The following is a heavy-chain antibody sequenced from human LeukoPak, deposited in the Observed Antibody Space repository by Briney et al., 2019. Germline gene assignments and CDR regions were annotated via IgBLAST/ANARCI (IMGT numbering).Heavy chain of an antibody. D-gene: IGHD3-22*01. CDR3: AKATDSSGYSPFEY. Sequence: GGSLRLSCAASGFTFDDYAMHWVRQAPGKGLEWVSGISWNSGGIGYADSVKGRFTISRDNAKNSLYLQMNSLRDEDTALYYCAKATDSSGYSPFEYWGQGTLVSVSS. CDR2: ISWNSGGI. CDR1: GFTFDDYA. J-gene: IGHJ4*02. V-gene: IGHV3-9*01.